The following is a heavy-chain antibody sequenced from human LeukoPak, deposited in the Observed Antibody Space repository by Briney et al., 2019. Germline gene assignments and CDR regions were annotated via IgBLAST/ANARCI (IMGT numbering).Heavy chain of an antibody. J-gene: IGHJ4*02. CDR3: ARLIRYCGGGSCYPSYCDY. CDR2: IYPGDSES. D-gene: IGHD2-15*01. Sequence: PGESLKISCKGSGYSFTSYWIGWVRQMPGKGLEWMGIIYPGDSESRYSPSFQGQVTISADKSISTAFLQWSSLQASDTAMYYCARLIRYCGGGSCYPSYCDYWGQGTLVIVSS. V-gene: IGHV5-51*01. CDR1: GYSFTSYW.